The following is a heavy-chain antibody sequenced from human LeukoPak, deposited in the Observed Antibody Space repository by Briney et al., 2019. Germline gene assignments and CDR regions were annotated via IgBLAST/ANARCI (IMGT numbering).Heavy chain of an antibody. CDR3: AKEMLLWFGELDYYGMDV. CDR1: GFTFSSYG. D-gene: IGHD3-10*01. CDR2: ISYDGSNK. Sequence: GRSLRLSCAASGFTFSSYGMHWVRQAPGKGLEWVAVISYDGSNKYYADSVKGRFTISRDNSKNTQYLQMNSLRAEDTAVYYCAKEMLLWFGELDYYGMDVWGKGTTVTVSS. J-gene: IGHJ6*04. V-gene: IGHV3-30*18.